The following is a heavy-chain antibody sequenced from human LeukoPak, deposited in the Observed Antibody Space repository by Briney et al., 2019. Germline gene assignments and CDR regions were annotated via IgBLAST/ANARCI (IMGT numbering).Heavy chain of an antibody. CDR1: GFIFSNYA. V-gene: IGHV3-30-3*02. Sequence: GRSLRLYCAASGFIFSNYAMHCVRQAPGQGLEWVAVISYDANTEYYVDSVRGRFTISRDNSRNTLYLEMNSLRGEDTARYYCAKGGENWGQGTLVTVSS. J-gene: IGHJ4*02. D-gene: IGHD3-10*01. CDR3: AKGGEN. CDR2: ISYDANTE.